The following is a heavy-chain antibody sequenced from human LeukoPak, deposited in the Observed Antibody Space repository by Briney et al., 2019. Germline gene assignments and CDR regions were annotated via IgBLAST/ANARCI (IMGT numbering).Heavy chain of an antibody. V-gene: IGHV4-4*07. J-gene: IGHJ4*02. CDR3: AREGSGSRPLDY. D-gene: IGHD2-15*01. CDR1: GGSISSYY. Sequence: SETLSLTCTVSGGSISSYYWSWIRQPAGKGLEWIGRIYTSGSTNYNPSLKSRVTMSVDTPMNQFSLKLSSVTAADTAVYYCAREGSGSRPLDYWGQGTLVTVSS. CDR2: IYTSGST.